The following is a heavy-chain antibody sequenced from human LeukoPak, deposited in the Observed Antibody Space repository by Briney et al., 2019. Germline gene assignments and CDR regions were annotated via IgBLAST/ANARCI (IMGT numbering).Heavy chain of an antibody. CDR3: AKSHMSGYDDGDDY. J-gene: IGHJ4*02. D-gene: IGHD5-12*01. CDR2: IYSGGST. CDR1: GFTVSSNY. Sequence: GGSLRLSCAASGFTVSSNYMSWVRQAPGKGLEWVSVIYSGGSTYYADSVKGRFTISRGNSKNTLYLQMNSLRAEDTAVYYCAKSHMSGYDDGDDYWGQGTLVTVSS. V-gene: IGHV3-66*01.